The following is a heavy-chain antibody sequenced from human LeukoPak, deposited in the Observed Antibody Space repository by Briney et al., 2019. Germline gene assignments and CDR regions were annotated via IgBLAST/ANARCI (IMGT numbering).Heavy chain of an antibody. J-gene: IGHJ6*02. CDR1: GFTFSSYA. Sequence: GGSLRLSCAASGFTFSSYAMHWVRQAPGKGLEWVAGISYDGSNKYYADSVEGRFTISTGNSKNSLSLQMNSLSAEATAVYYCARVARSVVTLYGMDVWGQGTTVTVSS. CDR3: ARVARSVVTLYGMDV. V-gene: IGHV3-30*04. CDR2: ISYDGSNK. D-gene: IGHD4-23*01.